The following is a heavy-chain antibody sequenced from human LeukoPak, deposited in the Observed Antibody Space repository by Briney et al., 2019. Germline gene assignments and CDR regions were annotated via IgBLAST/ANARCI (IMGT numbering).Heavy chain of an antibody. CDR3: ARDLGRSGGWFDP. Sequence: GASVKVSCKASGYTFTGYYMHWVRQAPGQGLEWMGRINPNSGGTNYAQKFQGRVTMTRDTSISTAYMELSRLRSDDTAVYYCARDLGRSGGWFDPWGRGTLVTVSS. J-gene: IGHJ5*02. V-gene: IGHV1-2*06. CDR1: GYTFTGYY. D-gene: IGHD3-16*01. CDR2: INPNSGGT.